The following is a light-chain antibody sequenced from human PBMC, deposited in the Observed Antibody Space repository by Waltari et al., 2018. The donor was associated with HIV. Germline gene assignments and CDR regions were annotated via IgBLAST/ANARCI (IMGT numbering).Light chain of an antibody. Sequence: EIVLTQSPSSLSLSPGEGTSLSCRAIHNLSNNFLAWYQYKAGQAPRLLVYGASNSATGIPDRFSGSGSGTDFLLTINKLEAEDFAIYYCQQYETSSRVTFGGGTRVDIK. CDR3: QQYETSSRVT. CDR1: HNLSNNF. V-gene: IGKV3-20*01. J-gene: IGKJ4*01. CDR2: GAS.